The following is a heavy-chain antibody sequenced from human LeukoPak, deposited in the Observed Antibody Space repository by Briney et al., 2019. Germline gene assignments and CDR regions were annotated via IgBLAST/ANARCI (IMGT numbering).Heavy chain of an antibody. Sequence: PGGSLRLSCAASGFTFSDYSMNWARQAPGKGLEWISYINSGSDAIYYTDSVEGRFISSRDNAQNSPFLQMNSLRVEDTAIYYCAREIPGRIAADCWGQGTLVTVSS. CDR3: AREIPGRIAADC. J-gene: IGHJ4*02. V-gene: IGHV3-48*01. CDR2: INSGSDAI. D-gene: IGHD2-15*01. CDR1: GFTFSDYS.